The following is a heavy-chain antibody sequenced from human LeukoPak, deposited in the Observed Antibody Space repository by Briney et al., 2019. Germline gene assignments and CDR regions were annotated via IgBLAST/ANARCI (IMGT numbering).Heavy chain of an antibody. J-gene: IGHJ3*02. CDR1: GFTFSSYE. Sequence: GGSLRLSCAASGFTFSSYEMNWVRQAPGKGLEWVSYISSSGSTIYYADSVKGRFTISRDNAKNSLYLQMNSLRSDDTAVYYCARDSPPEYYSGSYLDAFDIWGQGTMVTVSS. CDR3: ARDSPPEYYSGSYLDAFDI. V-gene: IGHV3-48*03. D-gene: IGHD1-26*01. CDR2: ISSSGSTI.